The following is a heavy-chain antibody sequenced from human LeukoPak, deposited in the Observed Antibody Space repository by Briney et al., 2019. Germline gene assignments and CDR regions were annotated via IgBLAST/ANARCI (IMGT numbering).Heavy chain of an antibody. V-gene: IGHV4-4*07. CDR3: ARHNTIFGVLVPLDY. Sequence: SETLSLTCTVSGGSLSSYYWSWIRQPAGKGLEWIGRIYTSGSTNYNPSLKSRVTISIDKSKNHFSLNLSSVTAADTAVYYCARHNTIFGVLVPLDYWGQGTLVTVSS. CDR1: GGSLSSYY. D-gene: IGHD3-3*01. J-gene: IGHJ4*02. CDR2: IYTSGST.